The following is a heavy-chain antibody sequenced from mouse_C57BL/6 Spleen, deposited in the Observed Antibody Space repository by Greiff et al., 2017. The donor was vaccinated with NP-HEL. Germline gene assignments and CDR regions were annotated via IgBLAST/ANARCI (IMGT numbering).Heavy chain of an antibody. V-gene: IGHV1-59*01. CDR3: ARSGSNYGSSYWYFDV. CDR2: IDPSDSYT. Sequence: QVQLQQPGAELVRPGTSVKLSCKASGYTFTSYWMHWVKQRPGQGLEWIGVIDPSDSYTNYNQKFKGKATLTVDTSSSTAYMQLSSLTSEDSAVYYCARSGSNYGSSYWYFDVWGTGTTVTVSS. J-gene: IGHJ1*03. D-gene: IGHD2-5*01. CDR1: GYTFTSYW.